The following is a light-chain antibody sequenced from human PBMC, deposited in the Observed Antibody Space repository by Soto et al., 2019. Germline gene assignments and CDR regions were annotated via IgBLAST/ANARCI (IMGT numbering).Light chain of an antibody. Sequence: DIQMTQSPSSLSASVRDKVTITCRASQGIDSYLNWYQQRPGKAPKVLIYAASRLQTGVPSRFSRSGSGTDFTLTINSLQPEDFATYYCQQSYTTPWTFGQGTKVEIK. J-gene: IGKJ1*01. V-gene: IGKV1-39*01. CDR2: AAS. CDR1: QGIDSY. CDR3: QQSYTTPWT.